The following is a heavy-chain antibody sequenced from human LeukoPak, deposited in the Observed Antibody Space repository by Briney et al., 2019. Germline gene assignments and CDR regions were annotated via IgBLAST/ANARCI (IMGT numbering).Heavy chain of an antibody. CDR3: ASGSVHYYDSSGYS. V-gene: IGHV4-39*07. Sequence: SETLSLTCAVSGGSLTTTNYHWGWVRQPPGKGLEWIGSISYAWRTYYNPSLKTRVTISLDTSKNQFSLRLPSVTAADTGVYYCASGSVHYYDSSGYSWGQGTLVTVSS. J-gene: IGHJ5*02. CDR2: ISYAWRT. D-gene: IGHD3-22*01. CDR1: GGSLTTTNYH.